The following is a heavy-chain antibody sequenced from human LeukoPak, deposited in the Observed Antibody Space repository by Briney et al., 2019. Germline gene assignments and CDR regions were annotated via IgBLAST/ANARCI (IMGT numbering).Heavy chain of an antibody. Sequence: TGGSLRLSCAASGFTFSSYAISWVRQAPGKGLEWVSAISGSGGSTYYADSVKGRFTISRDNSKNTLYLQMNSLRAEDTAVYYCAKGGLVVVDYGMDVWGQGTTVTVSS. CDR2: ISGSGGST. V-gene: IGHV3-23*01. J-gene: IGHJ6*02. CDR1: GFTFSSYA. CDR3: AKGGLVVVDYGMDV. D-gene: IGHD2-15*01.